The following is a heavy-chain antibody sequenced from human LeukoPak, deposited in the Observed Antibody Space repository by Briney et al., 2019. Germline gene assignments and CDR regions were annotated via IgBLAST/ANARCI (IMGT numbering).Heavy chain of an antibody. CDR1: GFTFSRYD. CDR3: AKDSSSWCPDY. J-gene: IGHJ4*01. CDR2: IGTVGDP. V-gene: IGHV3-13*05. Sequence: GGSLRLSCAASGFTFSRYDMHWVRQATGKGLEWVSAIGTVGDPYYPGSVKGRFTISRENAKNSLYLQMNSLRAGDTAVYYCAKDSSSWCPDYWGQGTLVTVSS. D-gene: IGHD6-13*01.